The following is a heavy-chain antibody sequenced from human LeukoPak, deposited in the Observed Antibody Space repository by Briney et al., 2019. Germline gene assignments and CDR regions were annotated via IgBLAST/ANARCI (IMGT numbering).Heavy chain of an antibody. CDR3: ARTHNPYSSSWYRTHDAFDI. Sequence: PGGSLRLSCAASGFTFSNAWMSWVRQAPGKGLEWVSVIYSGGSTYYADSVKGRFTISRDNSKNTLYLQMNSLRAEDTAVYYCARTHNPYSSSWYRTHDAFDIWGQGTMVTVSS. CDR1: GFTFSNAW. J-gene: IGHJ3*02. CDR2: IYSGGST. V-gene: IGHV3-53*01. D-gene: IGHD6-13*01.